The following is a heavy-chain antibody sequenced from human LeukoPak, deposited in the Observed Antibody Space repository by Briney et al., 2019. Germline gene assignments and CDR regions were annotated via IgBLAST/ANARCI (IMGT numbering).Heavy chain of an antibody. J-gene: IGHJ5*02. CDR2: IYHSGST. V-gene: IGHV4-4*02. D-gene: IGHD2-15*01. CDR3: ARSIVVVVAAHNWFDP. CDR1: GGSISSSNW. Sequence: SGTLSLTCAVSGGSISSSNWWSWVRQPPGKGLEWIGEIYHSGSTNYNPSLKSRVTISVDKSKNQFSLKLSSVTAADTAVYYCARSIVVVVAAHNWFDPWGQGTLVTVSS.